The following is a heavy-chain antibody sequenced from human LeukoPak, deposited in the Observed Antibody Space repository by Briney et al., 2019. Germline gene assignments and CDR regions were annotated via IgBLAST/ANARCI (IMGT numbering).Heavy chain of an antibody. J-gene: IGHJ6*03. D-gene: IGHD2-2*02. CDR1: GGTFSSYA. Sequence: SVKVSCKASGGTFSSYAISWVRQAPGQGLEWMGGIIPIFGTANYAQKFQGRVTITADESTSTAYMELTSLRSEDTAVYYCARVVVPAAIPYYYYYMDVWGKGTTVTVSS. CDR2: IIPIFGTA. V-gene: IGHV1-69*13. CDR3: ARVVVPAAIPYYYYYMDV.